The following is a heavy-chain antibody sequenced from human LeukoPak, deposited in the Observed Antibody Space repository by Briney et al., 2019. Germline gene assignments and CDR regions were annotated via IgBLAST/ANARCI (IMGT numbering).Heavy chain of an antibody. CDR3: ARGVVGAFDI. Sequence: GGSLRLSCAASGFTFSSYDMHWVRQATGKGLEWVSAIGTAGDTCYPGSVKGRFTISGENAKNSLYLQMNSLRAGDTAVYYCARGVVGAFDIWGQGTMVTVSS. V-gene: IGHV3-13*01. D-gene: IGHD1-26*01. CDR1: GFTFSSYD. J-gene: IGHJ3*02. CDR2: IGTAGDT.